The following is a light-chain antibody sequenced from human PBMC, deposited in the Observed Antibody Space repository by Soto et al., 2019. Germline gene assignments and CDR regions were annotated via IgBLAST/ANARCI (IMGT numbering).Light chain of an antibody. CDR2: TAS. J-gene: IGKJ2*01. V-gene: IGKV1-39*01. CDR3: QQNYRTPYT. Sequence: DIQMTQSPSSLSASVGDRVTITCRASQSIKSDLCWYQQKPGKAPILLIYTASNLQTGVPSRLSGSESGTDFTLSISSLQPEDFATYFCQQNYRTPYTFGQGTKLEIK. CDR1: QSIKSD.